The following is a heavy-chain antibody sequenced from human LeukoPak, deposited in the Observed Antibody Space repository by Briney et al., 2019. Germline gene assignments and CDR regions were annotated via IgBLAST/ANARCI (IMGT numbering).Heavy chain of an antibody. Sequence: PSETLSLTCTVSGGSISSYYWSWIRQPPGKGLEWIGYIYYSGSTNYNPSLKSRVTISVDTSKNQFSLKLSSLTAADTAVYYCARDRKYYYHMDVWGKGTTVTVSS. CDR2: IYYSGST. CDR3: ARDRKYYYHMDV. J-gene: IGHJ6*03. V-gene: IGHV4-59*12. D-gene: IGHD1-14*01. CDR1: GGSISSYY.